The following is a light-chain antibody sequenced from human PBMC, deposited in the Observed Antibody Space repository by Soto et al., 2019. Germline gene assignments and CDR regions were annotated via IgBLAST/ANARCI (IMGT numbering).Light chain of an antibody. CDR2: GAS. V-gene: IGKV3-20*01. CDR1: QSISSNY. CDR3: HQYGISP. J-gene: IGKJ4*01. Sequence: EILLTQSPDTLSLSPGESVTLSCRASQSISSNYLARYQQKPAQAPRPLIYGASTRATGIPERFSGRGSGTECSLTISRMEPEDFSVDYCHQYGISPFGGGTKVDIK.